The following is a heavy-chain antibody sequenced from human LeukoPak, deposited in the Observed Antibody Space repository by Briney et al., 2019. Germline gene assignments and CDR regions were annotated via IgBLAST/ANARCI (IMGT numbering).Heavy chain of an antibody. D-gene: IGHD6-19*01. CDR2: IYSDGTT. Sequence: GSLRLSCAASGFTVSSNYMSWVRQAPGKGLEWVSVIYSDGTTYYADSVKGRFTISRDNSKNTLSLQMNSLRAEDTAVYYCARDLRDSSGWYGPLYWGQGTLVTVSS. V-gene: IGHV3-53*01. J-gene: IGHJ4*02. CDR1: GFTVSSNY. CDR3: ARDLRDSSGWYGPLY.